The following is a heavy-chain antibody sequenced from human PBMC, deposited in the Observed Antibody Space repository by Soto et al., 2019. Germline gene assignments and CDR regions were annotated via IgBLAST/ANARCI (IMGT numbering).Heavy chain of an antibody. CDR3: TRVAYGDWGVFDY. Sequence: EVQLVESGGGLVQPGGSLRLSCAASGFTFSSYWMHWVRQAPGKGLVWVSRINRDGSSTSYADSVKGRFTISRDNAKNPLYLQMNSLRAEDTAVYYCTRVAYGDWGVFDYCGQGTLVTVSS. CDR1: GFTFSSYW. V-gene: IGHV3-74*01. J-gene: IGHJ4*02. CDR2: INRDGSST. D-gene: IGHD4-17*01.